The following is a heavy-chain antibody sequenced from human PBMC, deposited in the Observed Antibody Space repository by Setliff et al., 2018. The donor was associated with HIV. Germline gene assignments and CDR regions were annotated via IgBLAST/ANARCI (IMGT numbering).Heavy chain of an antibody. J-gene: IGHJ5*02. CDR1: GDSISRYY. V-gene: IGHV4-59*01. CDR3: ARGNTISEVVTTNWLDP. Sequence: PSETLSLTCSVSGDSISRYYWSWIRQPPGKGLEWIGYIDYRGSTSYNPPLKSRVTISEDTSKKQISLRLRFVTAADTAVYYCARGNTISEVVTTNWLDPWGQGTLVTVSS. CDR2: IDYRGST. D-gene: IGHD3-3*01.